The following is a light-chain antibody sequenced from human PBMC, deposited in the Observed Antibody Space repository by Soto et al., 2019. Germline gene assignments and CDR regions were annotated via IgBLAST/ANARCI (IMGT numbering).Light chain of an antibody. J-gene: IGKJ4*01. Sequence: VLTQSPGTLSLSPGEKATLSCRASQSVISNFLAWYQQKPGQPPSLLIYGASSRASGIPDRFSGSGSGTDVILTISRLEPEDFAVYYCQQYGSSPLTFGGGTKVEI. V-gene: IGKV3-20*01. CDR3: QQYGSSPLT. CDR2: GAS. CDR1: QSVISNF.